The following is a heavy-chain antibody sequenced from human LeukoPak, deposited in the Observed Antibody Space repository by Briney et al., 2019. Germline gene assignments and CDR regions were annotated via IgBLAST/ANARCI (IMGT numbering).Heavy chain of an antibody. CDR1: GGTFNYA. CDR3: ARGYSGNFFGFDL. D-gene: IGHD1-26*01. Sequence: SVKVSCKPSGGTFNYAISWVRQAPGQGLEWKGGILPVLGTPHYAQKFQGRVTVTTDEVTTTAYMELSSLRSEDTAVYYCARGYSGNFFGFDLWGQGTLVTVSS. V-gene: IGHV1-69*05. CDR2: ILPVLGTP. J-gene: IGHJ4*02.